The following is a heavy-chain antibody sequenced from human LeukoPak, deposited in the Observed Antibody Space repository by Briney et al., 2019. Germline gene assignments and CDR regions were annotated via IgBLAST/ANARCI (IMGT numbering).Heavy chain of an antibody. V-gene: IGHV3-74*01. Sequence: GGSLRLSCAASGFTFSSQAMSWVRQTPGKGLVWVADINGDGTATNYAGSVKGRFTISRDNAKNTLYLQMNTLRAEDTAVYYCAKDKWWGASDHWGQGSLVTVSS. CDR1: GFTFSSQA. D-gene: IGHD2-8*01. CDR3: AKDKWWGASDH. CDR2: INGDGTAT. J-gene: IGHJ4*02.